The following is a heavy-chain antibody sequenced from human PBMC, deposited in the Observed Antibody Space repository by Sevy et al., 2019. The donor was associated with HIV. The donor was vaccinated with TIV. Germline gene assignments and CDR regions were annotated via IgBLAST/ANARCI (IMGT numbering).Heavy chain of an antibody. CDR1: GFTFSANW. Sequence: GGSLRLSCAASGFTFSANWMNWVRQAPGKGLEWVANIKADGSDKHYVDSVEGRFTISRDNAKNLLFLQMNSLRVEDTAVYYCAHETFGRFESWGKGTRVTVS. V-gene: IGHV3-7*01. CDR3: AHETFGRFES. CDR2: IKADGSDK. J-gene: IGHJ4*02. D-gene: IGHD3-16*01.